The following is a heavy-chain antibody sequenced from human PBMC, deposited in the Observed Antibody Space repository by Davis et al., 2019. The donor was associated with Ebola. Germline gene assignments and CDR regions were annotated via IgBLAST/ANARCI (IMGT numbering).Heavy chain of an antibody. V-gene: IGHV3-23*01. Sequence: PGGSLRLSCPASGFTSNRFAMSWVRQAPGKGLEWVSSITANSYDTNYADSVQDRFTISRDNSNKTLYLQMSSLRVDDTAIYYCAKGLRSGQFIPYYGLDVWGQGTTVIVSS. J-gene: IGHJ6*02. D-gene: IGHD3-16*02. CDR2: ITANSYDT. CDR1: GFTSNRFA. CDR3: AKGLRSGQFIPYYGLDV.